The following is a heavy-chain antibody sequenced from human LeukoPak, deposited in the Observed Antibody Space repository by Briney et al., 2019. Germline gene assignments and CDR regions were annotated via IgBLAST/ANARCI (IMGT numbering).Heavy chain of an antibody. CDR1: GYTFTSYG. CDR3: ARGDYGDPNY. J-gene: IGHJ4*02. D-gene: IGHD4-17*01. Sequence: VASVTVSCKASGYTFTSYGISWVRQAPGEGVEWMGWISAYNGNTNYAQKLQGRVTMTTDTSTSTAYMELRSLRSDDTAVYYCARGDYGDPNYWGQGTLVTVSS. CDR2: ISAYNGNT. V-gene: IGHV1-18*01.